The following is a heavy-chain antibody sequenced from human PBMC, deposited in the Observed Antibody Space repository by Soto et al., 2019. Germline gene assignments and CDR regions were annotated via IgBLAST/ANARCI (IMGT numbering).Heavy chain of an antibody. Sequence: GGSLRLSCAASGFTFSSYWMSWVRQAPGKGLEWVANIKQDGSEKYYVDSVKGRFTISRDNAKNSLYLQMNSLRAEDTAVYYCARDGKWLRSPIDYWGQGTLVTVSS. CDR1: GFTFSSYW. CDR2: IKQDGSEK. J-gene: IGHJ4*02. CDR3: ARDGKWLRSPIDY. D-gene: IGHD5-12*01. V-gene: IGHV3-7*01.